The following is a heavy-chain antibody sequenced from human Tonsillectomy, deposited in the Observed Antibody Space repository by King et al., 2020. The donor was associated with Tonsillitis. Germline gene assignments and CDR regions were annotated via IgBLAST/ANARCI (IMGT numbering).Heavy chain of an antibody. CDR2: IYYSGST. D-gene: IGHD3-16*01. V-gene: IGHV4-59*01. CDR3: ARGAKPGGFDYFDY. CDR1: GGSISSYY. J-gene: IGHJ4*02. Sequence: VQLQESGPGLVKPSETLSLTCTVSGGSISSYYWSWIRQPPGKGLEWIGYIYYSGSTNYNPSLKSRVTISVDTSKNQFSLKLSSVTAADTAVYYCARGAKPGGFDYFDYWGQGTLVTVSS.